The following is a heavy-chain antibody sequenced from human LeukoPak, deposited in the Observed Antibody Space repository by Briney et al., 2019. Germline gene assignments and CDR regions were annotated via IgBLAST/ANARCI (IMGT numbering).Heavy chain of an antibody. J-gene: IGHJ5*02. CDR3: ARGYTLSGIAAAGTPDWFDP. CDR1: GGSISSYY. V-gene: IGHV4-4*07. Sequence: PSETLSLTCTVSGGSISSYYWSWIRQPAGKGLEWIGRIYTSGSTNYNPSLKSRVTMSVDTSKNQFSLKLSSVTAADTAVYYCARGYTLSGIAAAGTPDWFDPWGQGTLVTVSS. CDR2: IYTSGST. D-gene: IGHD6-13*01.